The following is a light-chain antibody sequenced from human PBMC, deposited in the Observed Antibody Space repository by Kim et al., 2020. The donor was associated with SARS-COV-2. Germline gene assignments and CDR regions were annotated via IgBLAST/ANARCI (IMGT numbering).Light chain of an antibody. CDR3: QVWDSNSSPLYV. J-gene: IGLJ1*01. CDR2: YDS. V-gene: IGLV3-21*04. Sequence: PGKTARITCGGNNVGRKSVHWYQQKPGQAPVLVIYYDSDRPSGIPERFSGSNSGNTATLTINRVEAGDEADYYCQVWDSNSSPLYVFGTGTKVTVL. CDR1: NVGRKS.